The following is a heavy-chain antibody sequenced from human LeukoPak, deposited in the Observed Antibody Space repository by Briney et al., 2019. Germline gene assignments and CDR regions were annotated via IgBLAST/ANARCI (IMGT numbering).Heavy chain of an antibody. CDR2: INPSGGST. V-gene: IGHV1-46*01. J-gene: IGHJ6*02. CDR3: ARGPAVADIGYYYYYGMDV. Sequence: ASVKVSCKASGYTFTSYYMHWVRQAPGQGLEWMGIINPSGGSTSYAQKFQGRVTMTRDTSTSTVYMELSSLRSEDTAVYYCARGPAVADIGYYYYYGMDVWGQGTTVTVSS. D-gene: IGHD6-19*01. CDR1: GYTFTSYY.